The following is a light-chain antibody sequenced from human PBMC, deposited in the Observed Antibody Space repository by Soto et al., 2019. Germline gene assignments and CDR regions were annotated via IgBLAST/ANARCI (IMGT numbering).Light chain of an antibody. CDR2: GAS. J-gene: IGKJ5*01. CDR1: QSVSSSY. Sequence: EIVLTQSPGTLSLSPGKRATLSCRASQSVSSSYLAWYQQKPGQAPRLLIYGASGRATGIPDRFSGSGSGTAFPLTISRLEPEDFAVYYCQQYGSSPPVTFGQGTRLEMK. V-gene: IGKV3-20*01. CDR3: QQYGSSPPVT.